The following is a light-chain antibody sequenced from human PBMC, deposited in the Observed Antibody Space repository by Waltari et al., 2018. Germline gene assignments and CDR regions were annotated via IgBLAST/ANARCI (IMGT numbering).Light chain of an antibody. J-gene: IGLJ1*01. CDR2: DVS. V-gene: IGLV2-14*01. CDR1: SSAVGGYTY. CDR3: SSYTSSSTFV. Sequence: QSALTQPASVSGSPGQSITISCTGPSSAVGGYTYVSWYQQHPGKAPKLMIYDVSKRPSGVSNRFSGSKSGNTASLTISGLQAEDEADYYCSSYTSSSTFVFGTGTKVTVL.